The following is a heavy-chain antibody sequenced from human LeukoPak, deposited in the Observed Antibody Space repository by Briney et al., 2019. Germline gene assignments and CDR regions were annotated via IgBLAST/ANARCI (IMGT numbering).Heavy chain of an antibody. CDR3: ANSIDFDYGDYYFDY. V-gene: IGHV4-61*02. Sequence: PSQTLSLTCTVSGGSISSGSYYWSWIRQPAGKGLEWIGRIYTSGSTNYNPSLKSRVTISLGTSKNQFSLKLSSVTAADTAVYYCANSIDFDYGDYYFDYWGQGTLVTVSS. CDR1: GGSISSGSYY. J-gene: IGHJ4*02. D-gene: IGHD4-17*01. CDR2: IYTSGST.